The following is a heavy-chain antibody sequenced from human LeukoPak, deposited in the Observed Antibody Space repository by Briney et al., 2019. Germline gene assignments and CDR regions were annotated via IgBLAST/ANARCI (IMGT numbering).Heavy chain of an antibody. J-gene: IGHJ3*01. CDR3: ASGWALNV. Sequence: SQTLSLTCAISGDSVSNNNAAWDWIRQSPSRGLEWLGRTYYRSTWYHDYALSVQSRVTINPDTPKNQFSLQLNSVTPEDTAVYYCASGWALNVWGQGTVVTVSS. V-gene: IGHV6-1*01. CDR2: TYYRSTWYH. CDR1: GDSVSNNNAA. D-gene: IGHD2-15*01.